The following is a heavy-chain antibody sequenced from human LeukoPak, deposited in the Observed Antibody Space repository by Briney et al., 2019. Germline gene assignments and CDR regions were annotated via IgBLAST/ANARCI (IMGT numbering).Heavy chain of an antibody. CDR3: ARRRITGTGGFDY. V-gene: IGHV3-30-3*01. CDR2: ISYDGSNK. J-gene: IGHJ4*02. CDR1: GFTFSSYA. Sequence: GGSLRLSCAASGFTFSSYAMHWVRQAPGEGLEWVAVISYDGSNKYYADSVKGRFTISRDNSKNTLYLQMNSLRAEDTAVYYCARRRITGTGGFDYWGQGTLVTVS. D-gene: IGHD1-7*01.